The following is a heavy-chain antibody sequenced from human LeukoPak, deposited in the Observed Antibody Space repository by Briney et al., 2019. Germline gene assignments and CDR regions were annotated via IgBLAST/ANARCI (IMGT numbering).Heavy chain of an antibody. CDR1: GYTFTNYD. Sequence: ASVKVSCKASGYTFTNYDINWVRQATGQGLEWMGWMNPNSGNTGYAQKFQGRVTITRDTSISTAYMDLSSLRSEDTAVYYCARAPSPWGSYRYPLSYWGQGTLVTVSS. D-gene: IGHD3-16*02. J-gene: IGHJ4*02. CDR3: ARAPSPWGSYRYPLSY. CDR2: MNPNSGNT. V-gene: IGHV1-8*03.